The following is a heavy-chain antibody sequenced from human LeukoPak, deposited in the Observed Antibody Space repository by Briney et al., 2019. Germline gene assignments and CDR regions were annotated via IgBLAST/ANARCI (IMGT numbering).Heavy chain of an antibody. Sequence: SVKVSCKASGGTFSSYAISWVRQAPGQGLEWMGGIIPIFGTANYAQKFQGRVTITTDESTSTAYMELSSLRSEDTAVYYCARTPAPDGYNYKDDAFDIWGQGTMVTVSS. CDR2: IIPIFGTA. CDR3: ARTPAPDGYNYKDDAFDI. V-gene: IGHV1-69*05. CDR1: GGTFSSYA. D-gene: IGHD5-24*01. J-gene: IGHJ3*02.